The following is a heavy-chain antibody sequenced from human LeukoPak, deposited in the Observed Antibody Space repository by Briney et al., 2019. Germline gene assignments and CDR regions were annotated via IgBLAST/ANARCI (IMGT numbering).Heavy chain of an antibody. CDR3: AGPNGYSNYHYFDY. J-gene: IGHJ4*02. V-gene: IGHV1-2*02. CDR1: GYTFTGYY. Sequence: ASVKVSCKASGYTFTGYYMHWVRQAPGQGLEWMGWINPNSGGTNYAQKFQGRVTMTRDTSISTAYMELSSLRSEDTAVYYCAGPNGYSNYHYFDYWGQGTLVTVSS. CDR2: INPNSGGT. D-gene: IGHD4-11*01.